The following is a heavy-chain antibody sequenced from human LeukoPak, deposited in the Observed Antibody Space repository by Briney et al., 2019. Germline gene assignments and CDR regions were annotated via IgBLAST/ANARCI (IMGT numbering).Heavy chain of an antibody. Sequence: PGGSLRLSCAASGFTFSSYAMNWVRQAPEKGLEWVSTIHGGGDVTYYADSVKGRFTISRDNSKNTLHLQMNTLRAEDTAVYYCARRVVADFDYWGQRTLVTVSS. J-gene: IGHJ4*02. D-gene: IGHD2-15*01. CDR3: ARRVVADFDY. V-gene: IGHV3-23*01. CDR1: GFTFSSYA. CDR2: IHGGGDVT.